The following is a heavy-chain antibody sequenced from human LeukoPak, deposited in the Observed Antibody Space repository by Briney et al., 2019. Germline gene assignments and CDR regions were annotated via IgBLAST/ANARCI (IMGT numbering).Heavy chain of an antibody. CDR1: GFTFSGSA. CDR3: TRHGGYCSSTSCYRYDY. D-gene: IGHD2-2*03. CDR2: IRSKANSYAT. Sequence: PGGSLRLSXAASGFTFSGSAMHWVRQASGKGLEWVGRIRSKANSYATAYAASVKGRFTISRDDSKNTAYLQMNSLKTEDTAVYYCTRHGGYCSSTSCYRYDYWGQGTLVTVSS. V-gene: IGHV3-73*01. J-gene: IGHJ4*02.